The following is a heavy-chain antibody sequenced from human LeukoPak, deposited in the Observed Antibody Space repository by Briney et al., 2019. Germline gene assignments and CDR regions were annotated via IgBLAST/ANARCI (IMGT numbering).Heavy chain of an antibody. Sequence: GGSLRLSCTVSGFTVSSNSWSWVRQAPGKGLEWVAVISYDGSNKYYADSVKGRFTISRDNSKNTLYLQMNSLRAEDTAVYYCAKGGSSTWSYYMDVWGKGTTVTVSS. V-gene: IGHV3-30*18. CDR3: AKGGSSTWSYYMDV. CDR2: ISYDGSNK. J-gene: IGHJ6*03. CDR1: GFTVSSNS. D-gene: IGHD6-13*01.